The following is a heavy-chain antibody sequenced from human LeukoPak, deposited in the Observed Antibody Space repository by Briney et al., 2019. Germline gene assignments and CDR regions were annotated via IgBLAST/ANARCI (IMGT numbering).Heavy chain of an antibody. Sequence: PGGSLRLSCAASGFTFSSYEMNWVRQAPGKGLEWVSYISSSGSTIYHADSVKGRFTISRDNAKNSLYLQMNSLRAEDTAVYYCAHVKARSGSTFDIWGQGTMVTVSS. J-gene: IGHJ3*02. CDR3: AHVKARSGSTFDI. V-gene: IGHV3-48*03. CDR1: GFTFSSYE. D-gene: IGHD3-10*01. CDR2: ISSSGSTI.